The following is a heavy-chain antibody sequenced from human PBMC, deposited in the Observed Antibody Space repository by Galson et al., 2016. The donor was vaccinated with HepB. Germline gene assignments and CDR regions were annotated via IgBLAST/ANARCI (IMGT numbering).Heavy chain of an antibody. CDR3: AREPRYFYGAGSYSPLHYNYGMDV. CDR1: GGSISSGDYC. D-gene: IGHD3-10*01. J-gene: IGHJ6*04. Sequence: TLSLTCTVSGGSISSGDYCWSWIRQPPGKGLEWIGCIYYSGSTYYNPSLRSRLSISVDTSKNQFSLKLSSVTAADTAVYLCAREPRYFYGAGSYSPLHYNYGMDVWDKGTTVTVSS. CDR2: IYYSGST. V-gene: IGHV4-30-4*01.